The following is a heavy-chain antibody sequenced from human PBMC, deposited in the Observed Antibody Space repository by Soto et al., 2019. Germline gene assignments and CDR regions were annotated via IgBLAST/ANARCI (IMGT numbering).Heavy chain of an antibody. CDR3: ARRLEYNWNDVGVDAFDI. Sequence: SETLSLTCAVYGGSFSGYYWSWIRQPPGKGLEWIGEINHSGSTNYNPSLKSRVTISVDTSKNQFSLKLSSVTAADTVVYYGARRLEYNWNDVGVDAFDIWGQGTMVTVSS. V-gene: IGHV4-34*01. CDR2: INHSGST. CDR1: GGSFSGYY. J-gene: IGHJ3*02. D-gene: IGHD1-1*01.